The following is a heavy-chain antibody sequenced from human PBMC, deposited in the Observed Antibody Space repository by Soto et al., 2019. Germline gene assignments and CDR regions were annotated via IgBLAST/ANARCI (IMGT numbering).Heavy chain of an antibody. CDR3: ATSMRHTLNP. CDR1: GFTFSSHW. J-gene: IGHJ5*02. D-gene: IGHD2-8*01. CDR2: INQNGSDQ. Sequence: EVQVVESGGDLVQPGGSLRLSCAASGFTFSSHWMTWVRQVPGKGLEWVANINQNGSDQYYVDSVKGRFTISRDNAKNSLCLHMNSLRVEYTAVYYCATSMRHTLNPWGQGTLVTVSS. V-gene: IGHV3-7*01.